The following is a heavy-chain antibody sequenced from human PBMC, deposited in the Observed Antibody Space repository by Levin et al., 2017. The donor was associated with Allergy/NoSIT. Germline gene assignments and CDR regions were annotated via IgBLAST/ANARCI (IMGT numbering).Heavy chain of an antibody. D-gene: IGHD2-15*01. J-gene: IGHJ4*02. CDR3: ARDFRDTAVVVAGKGGFAY. CDR2: INPSGGST. V-gene: IGHV1-46*01. CDR1: GYIFTNYY. Sequence: ASVKVSCKASGYIFTNYYINWVRQAPGQGLEWMGIINPSGGSTSYAQIFRGRVTMTRDTSTSTVYMELSSLRSEDTAVYYCARDFRDTAVVVAGKGGFAYWGQGSLVTVSS.